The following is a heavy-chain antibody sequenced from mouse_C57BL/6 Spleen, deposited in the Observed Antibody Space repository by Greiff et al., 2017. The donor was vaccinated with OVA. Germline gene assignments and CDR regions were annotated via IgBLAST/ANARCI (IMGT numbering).Heavy chain of an antibody. CDR1: GYAFSSSW. Sequence: VQLQQSGPELVKPGASVKISCKASGYAFSSSWMNWVKQRPGKGLEWIGRIYPGDGDTNYNGKFKGKATLTADKSSSTAYMQLSSLTSEDSAVYFCAPSAMDYWGQGTSVTVSS. CDR3: APSAMDY. V-gene: IGHV1-82*01. CDR2: IYPGDGDT. J-gene: IGHJ4*01.